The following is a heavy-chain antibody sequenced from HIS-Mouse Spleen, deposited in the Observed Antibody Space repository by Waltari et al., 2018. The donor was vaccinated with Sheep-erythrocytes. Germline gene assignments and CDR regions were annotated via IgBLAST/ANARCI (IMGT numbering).Heavy chain of an antibody. D-gene: IGHD3-9*01. CDR2: IDHSGST. J-gene: IGHJ3*02. CDR1: GYSISSGYY. Sequence: QVQLQESGPGLVKPSETLSLTCTVSGYSISSGYYWCWIRQPPGKGLEWIGSIDHSGSTYYNPSLKSRVTISVDTSKNQFSLKLSSVTAADTAVYYCARDLGYDILTGYYSDAFDIWGQGTMVTVSS. V-gene: IGHV4-38-2*02. CDR3: ARDLGYDILTGYYSDAFDI.